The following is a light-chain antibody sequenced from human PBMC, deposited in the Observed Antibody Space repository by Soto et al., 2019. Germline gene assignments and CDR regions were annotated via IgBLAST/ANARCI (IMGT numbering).Light chain of an antibody. J-gene: IGKJ1*01. CDR2: DAS. CDR3: QQYSAKWA. CDR1: QSISSW. Sequence: DIQITQSPSTLSASVGDRVTIPCRASQSISSWLAWYQQKPGKAPKALIYDASTLRSGVPSRLSGGGSGTEFTLTIRSLQPDDFATYYCQQYSAKWAFGQGTKVDI. V-gene: IGKV1-5*01.